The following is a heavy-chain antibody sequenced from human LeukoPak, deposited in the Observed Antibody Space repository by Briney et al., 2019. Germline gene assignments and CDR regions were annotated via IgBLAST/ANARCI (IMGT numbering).Heavy chain of an antibody. D-gene: IGHD3-9*01. CDR1: GFTFSSYW. J-gene: IGHJ6*02. CDR3: TRDLMDYDVSTGLHHYYMDV. V-gene: IGHV3-74*01. CDR2: INSDGSST. Sequence: GGSLRLSCAASGFTFSSYWMHWVRQAPGKGLVWVSRINSDGSSTSYADSVRGRLTISRDNAKNTLYLQMNTLRVEDTAVYYCTRDLMDYDVSTGLHHYYMDVWGQGTTVTVSS.